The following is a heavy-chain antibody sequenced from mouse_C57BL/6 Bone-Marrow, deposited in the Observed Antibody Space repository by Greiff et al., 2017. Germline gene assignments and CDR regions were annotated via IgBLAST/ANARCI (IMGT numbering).Heavy chain of an antibody. J-gene: IGHJ2*01. D-gene: IGHD4-1*01. CDR2: IYPGDGDT. Sequence: VQLQQSGPELVKPGASVKISCKASGYAFSSSWMNWVKQRPGKGLEWIGRIYPGDGDTNYNGKFKGKATLTADTSSSTAYMQLSSLTSEDSAVYFCATNWDDYWGQGTTLTVSS. CDR1: GYAFSSSW. CDR3: ATNWDDY. V-gene: IGHV1-82*01.